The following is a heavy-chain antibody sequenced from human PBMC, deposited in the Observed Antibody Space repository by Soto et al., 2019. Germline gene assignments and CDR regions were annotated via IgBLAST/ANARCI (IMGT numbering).Heavy chain of an antibody. CDR1: GGTFSSYT. D-gene: IGHD2-15*01. CDR2: IIPILGIA. CDR3: ASHAASSDYSYYMDV. V-gene: IGHV1-69*02. J-gene: IGHJ6*03. Sequence: QVQLVQSGAEVKKPGSSVKVSCKASGGTFSSYTISWVRQAPGQGLEWMGRIIPILGIANYAQKFQGRVTITADKSTSTAYMELSSLRSEDTAVYYCASHAASSDYSYYMDVWGKGTTVTVSS.